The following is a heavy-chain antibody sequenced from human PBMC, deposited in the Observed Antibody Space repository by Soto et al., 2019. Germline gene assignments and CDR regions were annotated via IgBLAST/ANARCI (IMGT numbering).Heavy chain of an antibody. CDR1: GGAISTYY. CDR2: IYHSGSS. J-gene: IGHJ6*02. V-gene: IGHV4-59*01. Sequence: KPSETLSLTCSVPGGAISTYYWSWIRQFPGQGLEWIGYIYHSGSSQYNPSLTSRVTISVDTSKNQLSLRLSSVTAADTAVYYCARSYGSGSYYDYYYGMDVWGQGTTVTVSS. CDR3: ARSYGSGSYYDYYYGMDV. D-gene: IGHD3-10*01.